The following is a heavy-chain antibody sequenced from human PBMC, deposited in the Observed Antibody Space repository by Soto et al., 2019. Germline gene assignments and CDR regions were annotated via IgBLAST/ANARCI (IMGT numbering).Heavy chain of an antibody. CDR1: GYSFTGYY. J-gene: IGHJ6*02. V-gene: IGHV1-2*04. CDR2: INPNSGGT. Sequence: GASVKVSCKASGYSFTGYYMHWVRQAPGQGLEWMGWINPNSGGTNYAQKFQGWVTMTRDTSISTAYMELSRLRSDDTAVYYCARDGLRVGSSSWYVRIGGSYYYYYGMDVWGQGTTVTVSS. D-gene: IGHD6-13*01. CDR3: ARDGLRVGSSSWYVRIGGSYYYYYGMDV.